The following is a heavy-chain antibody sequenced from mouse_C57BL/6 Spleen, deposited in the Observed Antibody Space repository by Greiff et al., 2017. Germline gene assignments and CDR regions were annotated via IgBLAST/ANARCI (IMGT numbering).Heavy chain of an antibody. CDR1: GYTFTSYW. CDR2: IDPSDSYT. V-gene: IGHV1-69*01. J-gene: IGHJ4*01. D-gene: IGHD2-4*01. Sequence: VQLQQPGAELVMPGASVKLSCKASGYTFTSYWMHWVKQRPGQGLVWIGEIDPSDSYTNYNQKFKGKSTLTVDKSASTAYMQSSSLTSEDSAVYYGARGYDYDEGYYAMDYWGQGTSVTVSS. CDR3: ARGYDYDEGYYAMDY.